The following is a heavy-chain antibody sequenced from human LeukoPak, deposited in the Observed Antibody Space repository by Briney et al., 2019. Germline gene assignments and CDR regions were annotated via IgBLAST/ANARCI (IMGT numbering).Heavy chain of an antibody. D-gene: IGHD3-22*01. CDR1: GFTFSSYW. CDR2: INSDGSST. J-gene: IGHJ4*02. V-gene: IGHV3-74*01. Sequence: LPGGSLRLSCAASGFTFSSYWMHWVRHAPGKGLVWVSRINSDGSSTSYADSVKGRFTISRDNAKNTLYLQMNSRRAEDTAVYYCAKDWRWYYYDSIWGQGTLVTVSS. CDR3: AKDWRWYYYDSI.